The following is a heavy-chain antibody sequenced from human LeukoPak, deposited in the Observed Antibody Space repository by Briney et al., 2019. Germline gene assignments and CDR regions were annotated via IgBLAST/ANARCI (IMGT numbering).Heavy chain of an antibody. CDR3: ARTHYYDTYYFDY. CDR2: IYSGGST. Sequence: HAGGSLRLSCAASGFTVSSNYMSWVRQAPGKGLEWVSVIYSGGSTYYADSVKGRFTISRDNSKNTLYLQMNSLRAEDTAVYYCARTHYYDTYYFDYWGQGTLVTVSS. CDR1: GFTVSSNY. V-gene: IGHV3-66*01. D-gene: IGHD3-22*01. J-gene: IGHJ4*02.